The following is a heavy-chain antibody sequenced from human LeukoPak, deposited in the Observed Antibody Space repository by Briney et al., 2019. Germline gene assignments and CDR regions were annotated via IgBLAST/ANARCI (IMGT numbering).Heavy chain of an antibody. CDR2: VFHTGSS. D-gene: IGHD4-11*01. J-gene: IGHJ4*02. CDR1: GYSISSGYY. V-gene: IGHV4-38-2*01. Sequence: SETLSLTCAVSGYSISSGYYWGWIRQPPGKGPEWIGSVFHTGSSYYIPSLKSRVTISVDTSKNQFSLEVSSVTAADTAIYYCARRISTTGHDYWGPGTLVTVSS. CDR3: ARRISTTGHDY.